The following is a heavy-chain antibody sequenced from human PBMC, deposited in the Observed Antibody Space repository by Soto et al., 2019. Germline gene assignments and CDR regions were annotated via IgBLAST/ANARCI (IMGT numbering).Heavy chain of an antibody. CDR2: INHSGST. Sequence: NPSETLSLTCAVYGGSFSGYYWSWIRQPPGKGLEWIGEINHSGSTNYNPSLKSRVTISVDTSKNQFSLKLSSVTAADTAVYYCARTQETHYYYYYYDVDGWGKGTTVTVSS. CDR1: GGSFSGYY. J-gene: IGHJ6*03. CDR3: ARTQETHYYYYYYDVDG. V-gene: IGHV4-34*01.